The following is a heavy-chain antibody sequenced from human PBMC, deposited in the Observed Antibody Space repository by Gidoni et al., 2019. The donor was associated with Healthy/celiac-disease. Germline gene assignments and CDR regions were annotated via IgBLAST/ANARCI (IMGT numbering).Heavy chain of an antibody. D-gene: IGHD2-2*01. J-gene: IGHJ5*02. CDR2: IYYSGST. CDR1: GGSVRSGSYY. CDR3: ARISVVPAAIYWFDP. V-gene: IGHV4-61*01. Sequence: QVQLQESGPGLVKPSETLSLTCTVSGGSVRSGSYYWSWIRQPPGKGLEWIGYIYYSGSTNYNPSLKSRVTISVDTSKNQFSLKLSSVTAADTAVYYCARISVVPAAIYWFDPWGQGTLVTVSS.